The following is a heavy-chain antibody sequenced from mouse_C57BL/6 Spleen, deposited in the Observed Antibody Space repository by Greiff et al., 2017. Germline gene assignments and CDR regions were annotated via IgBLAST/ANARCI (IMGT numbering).Heavy chain of an antibody. Sequence: VQLQQSGPELVKPGASVKLSCKASGYTFTSYDINWVKQRPGQGLEWIGWIYPRDGSTKYNEKFKGKATLTVDTSSSTAYMELHSLTSEDSAVYFCARCGYGYGCSFYAMYYWGQGTSVTVSS. CDR3: ARCGYGYGCSFYAMYY. J-gene: IGHJ4*01. D-gene: IGHD1-1*01. CDR2: IYPRDGST. CDR1: GYTFTSYD. V-gene: IGHV1-85*01.